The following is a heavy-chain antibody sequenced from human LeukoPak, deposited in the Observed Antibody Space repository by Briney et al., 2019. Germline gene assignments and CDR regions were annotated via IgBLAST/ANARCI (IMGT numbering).Heavy chain of an antibody. V-gene: IGHV3-30*02. Sequence: PGGSLRLSCAASGFTFSSYGMHWVRQAPGKGLEWVAFIRYDGSNKYYADSVKGRFTISRDNSKNTLYLQMNSLRAEDTAVYYCAKMAVAEYYFDYWGQGTLVTVSS. CDR1: GFTFSSYG. J-gene: IGHJ4*02. D-gene: IGHD6-19*01. CDR3: AKMAVAEYYFDY. CDR2: IRYDGSNK.